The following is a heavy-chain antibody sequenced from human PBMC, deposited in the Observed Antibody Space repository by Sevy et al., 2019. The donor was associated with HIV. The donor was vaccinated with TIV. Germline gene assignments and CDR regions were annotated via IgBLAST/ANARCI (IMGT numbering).Heavy chain of an antibody. CDR2: INPSGGST. CDR1: GYTFTSYY. D-gene: IGHD3-22*01. V-gene: IGHV1-46*01. Sequence: ASVKVSCKASGYTFTSYYMHWVRQAPGQGLEWMGIINPSGGSTRYAQKFQGRVTMTRDTSTSQVYMELSSLRSEDTAVYYCARDSGAAYYYDSSGYHLDYWGQRTLVTVSS. CDR3: ARDSGAAYYYDSSGYHLDY. J-gene: IGHJ4*02.